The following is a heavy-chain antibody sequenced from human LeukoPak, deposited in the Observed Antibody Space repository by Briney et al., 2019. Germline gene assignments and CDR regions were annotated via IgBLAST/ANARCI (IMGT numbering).Heavy chain of an antibody. CDR3: ARHIVGALYYFDY. CDR1: GYSFTSYW. J-gene: IGHJ4*02. D-gene: IGHD1-26*01. CDR2: IYPGDSAT. V-gene: IGHV5-51*01. Sequence: GESLKISCKGSGYSFTSYWIGWVRQIPGKGRGWMGNIYPGDSATRYSPSFQGQVTSSADKSISTAYLQWSSMKASDTAMYYCARHIVGALYYFDYWGQGALVTVSS.